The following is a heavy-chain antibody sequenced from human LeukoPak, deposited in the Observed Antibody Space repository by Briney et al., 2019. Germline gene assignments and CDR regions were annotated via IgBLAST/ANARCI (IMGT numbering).Heavy chain of an antibody. CDR2: ISYDGSNK. CDR1: GFTFSSYA. CDR3: ARDCSGGSCYGSTYYYYGMDV. Sequence: GGSLRLSCAASGFTFSSYAMHWVRQAPGKGLEWVAVISYDGSNKYYADSVKGRFTISRDNSKNTLYLQMNSLRAEDTAVYYCARDCSGGSCYGSTYYYYGMDVWGQGTTVTVSS. J-gene: IGHJ6*02. D-gene: IGHD2-15*01. V-gene: IGHV3-30-3*01.